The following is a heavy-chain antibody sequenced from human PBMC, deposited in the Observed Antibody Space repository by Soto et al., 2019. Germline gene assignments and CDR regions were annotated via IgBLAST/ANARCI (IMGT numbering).Heavy chain of an antibody. Sequence: QVQLVESGGGVVQPGRSLRLSCAASGFTFSSDGMHWVRQAPGKGLEWVAVISYDGSNEYYADSVKGRFTISRDNSKNTLYLQMNSLRAEDTAVYYCAKDAGGSSYFDYWGQGTLVTVSS. J-gene: IGHJ4*02. CDR3: AKDAGGSSYFDY. CDR1: GFTFSSDG. D-gene: IGHD1-26*01. V-gene: IGHV3-30*18. CDR2: ISYDGSNE.